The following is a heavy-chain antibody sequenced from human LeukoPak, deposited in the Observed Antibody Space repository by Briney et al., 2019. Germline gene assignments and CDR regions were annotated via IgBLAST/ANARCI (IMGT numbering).Heavy chain of an antibody. D-gene: IGHD3-16*01. CDR2: ISGSGDST. CDR1: RFTFSSYT. V-gene: IGHV3-23*01. J-gene: IGHJ4*02. Sequence: GGSLRLSCATSRFTFSSYTLSWVRQAPGKGLEWVSAISGSGDSTYYADSVKGRFTISRDNSENTLYLQMNSLRAEDTAIYYCAKDYGLSIGEPFDYWGQGTLVTVSS. CDR3: AKDYGLSIGEPFDY.